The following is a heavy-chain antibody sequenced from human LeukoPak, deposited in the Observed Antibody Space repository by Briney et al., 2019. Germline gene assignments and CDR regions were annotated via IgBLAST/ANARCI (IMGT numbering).Heavy chain of an antibody. V-gene: IGHV3-64D*06. CDR1: GFTVSSNY. J-gene: IGHJ4*02. Sequence: GGSLRLSCAASGFTVSSNYMSWVRQAPGKGLEYVSAISSNGGSTYYADSVKGRFTISRDNYKNTLYLQMSSLRAEDTAVYYCVKDGSGSYYTYYFDYWGQGTLVTVSS. CDR2: ISSNGGST. D-gene: IGHD3-10*01. CDR3: VKDGSGSYYTYYFDY.